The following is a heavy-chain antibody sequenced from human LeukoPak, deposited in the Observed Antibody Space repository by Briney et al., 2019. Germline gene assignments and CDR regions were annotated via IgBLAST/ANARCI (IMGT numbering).Heavy chain of an antibody. CDR2: ISVYNHNT. D-gene: IGHD2-8*01. CDR1: GYTFTSYG. CDR3: ARMNLDCKNGVCYDY. V-gene: IGHV1-18*01. J-gene: IGHJ4*02. Sequence: ASVKVSCKASGYTFTSYGISWVRQAPGQGLEWMGWISVYNHNTNYAQKFQGRVTVTTDTSTRTAYMELRSLRSDDTAVYYCARMNLDCKNGVCYDYWGQGTLVTVSS.